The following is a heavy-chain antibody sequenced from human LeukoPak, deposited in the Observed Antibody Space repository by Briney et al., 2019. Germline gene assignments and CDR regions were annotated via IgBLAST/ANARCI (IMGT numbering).Heavy chain of an antibody. CDR3: ARSSSGWYRGEVY. CDR2: INHSGST. J-gene: IGHJ4*02. V-gene: IGHV4-34*01. Sequence: ASETLSLTCAVYGGSFSGYYWSWIRQPPGKGLEWIGEINHSGSTNYNPSLKSRVTISVDTSKNQFSLKLSSVTAADTAVYYCARSSSGWYRGEVYWGQGTLVTVSS. CDR1: GGSFSGYY. D-gene: IGHD6-19*01.